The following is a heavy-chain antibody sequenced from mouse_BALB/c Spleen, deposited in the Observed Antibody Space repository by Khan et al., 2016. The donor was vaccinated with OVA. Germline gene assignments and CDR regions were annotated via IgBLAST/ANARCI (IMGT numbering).Heavy chain of an antibody. D-gene: IGHD2-3*01. V-gene: IGHV14-3*02. CDR3: ARHSDDPRDFEV. Sequence: VQLQQSGAELVKPGASVKLSCTASGFNIKDTYLHWVKQRPEQGLEWIGRIAPANGNTQYDPKFKGKATITSDTSSNTSYLQLNSLQSEDTAVYYCARHSDDPRDFEVGGAGTTVTVSS. J-gene: IGHJ1*01. CDR1: GFNIKDTY. CDR2: IAPANGNT.